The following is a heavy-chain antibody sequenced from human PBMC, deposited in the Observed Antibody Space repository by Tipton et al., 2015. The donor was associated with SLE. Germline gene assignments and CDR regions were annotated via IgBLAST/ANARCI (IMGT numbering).Heavy chain of an antibody. CDR2: IYYSGST. V-gene: IGHV4-39*01. CDR1: GGSISRNNYY. J-gene: IGHJ5*02. Sequence: TLSLTCTVSGGSISRNNYYWGWIRQPPGKGLEWIGSIYYSGSTYYNPSLKSRVTISVDTSKNQFSLKLSFVTAADTAVYYCAKHRYWFDPWGQGTLVTVSS. CDR3: AKHRYWFDP.